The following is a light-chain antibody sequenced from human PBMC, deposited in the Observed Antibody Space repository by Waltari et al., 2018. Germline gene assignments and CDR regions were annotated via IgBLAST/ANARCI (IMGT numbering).Light chain of an antibody. V-gene: IGLV3-21*04. Sequence: SYVLTQPPSVSGAPGQTATLTCGGDNIGHKSVNWYQQKPGQAPVLVIYYDRDRPSGLPERFAGANSGNTATLTISGGEAGDEADYYCQVWDAISDHVVFGGGTKLTVL. CDR2: YDR. J-gene: IGLJ2*01. CDR1: NIGHKS. CDR3: QVWDAISDHVV.